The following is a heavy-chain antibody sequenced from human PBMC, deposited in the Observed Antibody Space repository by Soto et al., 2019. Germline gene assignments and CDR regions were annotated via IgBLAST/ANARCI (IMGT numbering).Heavy chain of an antibody. J-gene: IGHJ4*02. CDR1: GFTFNNYA. Sequence: PGGSLRLSCAASGFTFNNYAMGWVRQTPGEGLEWFSAITGSGSDTYYADSVKGRFTISRDNSKNTLSLQMNSLRAEDTAVYYCAKLGSSSWSPHYYFDYWGQGTLVTVSS. D-gene: IGHD2-2*01. V-gene: IGHV3-23*01. CDR3: AKLGSSSWSPHYYFDY. CDR2: ITGSGSDT.